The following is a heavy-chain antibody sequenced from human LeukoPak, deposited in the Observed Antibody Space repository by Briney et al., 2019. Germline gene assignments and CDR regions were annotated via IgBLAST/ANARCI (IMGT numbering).Heavy chain of an antibody. J-gene: IGHJ4*02. D-gene: IGHD3-10*01. CDR2: IKQDGSEK. Sequence: GGSLRLSCAASGFTFSSYWMSWVRQAPGKGLEWVANIKQDGSEKYYVDSVKGRFTISRDNAKNSLYLQMNSLRAEDTAVYYCASDMASITMVRGVSFDYWGQGTLVTVSS. CDR1: GFTFSSYW. CDR3: ASDMASITMVRGVSFDY. V-gene: IGHV3-7*03.